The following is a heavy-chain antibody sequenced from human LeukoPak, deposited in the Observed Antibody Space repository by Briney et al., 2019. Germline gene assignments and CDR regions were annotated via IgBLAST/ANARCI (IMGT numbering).Heavy chain of an antibody. CDR1: GFTFSSYG. CDR2: ISYDGSNK. CDR3: AKEVWELLIYGASFDY. Sequence: GTSLRLSCAASGFTFSSYGMHWVRQAPGKGLEWVAVISYDGSNKFYADLVKGRFTISRDNSKDTLYLQMNSLRAEDTAVYYCAKEVWELLIYGASFDYWGQGTLVTVSS. J-gene: IGHJ4*02. V-gene: IGHV3-30*18. D-gene: IGHD1-26*01.